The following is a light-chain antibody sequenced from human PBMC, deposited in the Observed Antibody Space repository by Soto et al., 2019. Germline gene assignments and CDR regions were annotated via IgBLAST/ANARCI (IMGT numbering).Light chain of an antibody. J-gene: IGKJ3*01. CDR3: MQGIQFPFT. CDR1: RSLVYSDGNTC. Sequence: VMTQTPLSSPVTLGQPASISCRSSRSLVYSDGNTCLTWLQQRPGQPPRLLIYQTSHRFSGVPDRFSGSGAGTDFTLKISRVEAEDVGVYYCMQGIQFPFTFGPGTTVDIK. CDR2: QTS. V-gene: IGKV2-24*01.